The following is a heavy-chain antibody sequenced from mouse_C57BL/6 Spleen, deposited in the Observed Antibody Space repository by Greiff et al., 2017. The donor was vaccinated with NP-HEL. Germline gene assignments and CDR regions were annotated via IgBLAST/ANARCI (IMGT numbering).Heavy chain of an antibody. V-gene: IGHV1-22*01. CDR1: GYTFTDYN. D-gene: IGHD1-1*01. J-gene: IGHJ1*03. CDR3: ARTLITTVVATEYFDV. Sequence: VQLKQSGPELVKMSCKASGYTFTDYNMHWVKQSHGKSLEWIGYINPNNGGTSYNQKFKGKATLTVNKSSSTAYMELRSLTSEDSAVYYCARTLITTVVATEYFDVWGTGTTVTVSS. CDR2: INPNNGGT.